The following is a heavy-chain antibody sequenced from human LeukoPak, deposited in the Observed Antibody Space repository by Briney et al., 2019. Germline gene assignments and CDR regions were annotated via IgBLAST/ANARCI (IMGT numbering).Heavy chain of an antibody. Sequence: PSETLSLTCTVSGGSVSSFYWSWIRQIPGKGLEWIGYIYYSGSTNYNPSLKSRVTISVDTSKNQFSLKLSSVTATDTAVYYCARAGYSGSDFSVWGKGSTVTVSS. D-gene: IGHD5-12*01. CDR3: ARAGYSGSDFSV. J-gene: IGHJ6*04. CDR2: IYYSGST. CDR1: GGSVSSFY. V-gene: IGHV4-59*02.